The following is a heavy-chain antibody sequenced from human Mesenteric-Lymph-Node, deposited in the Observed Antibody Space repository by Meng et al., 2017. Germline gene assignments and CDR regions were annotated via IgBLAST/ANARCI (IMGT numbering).Heavy chain of an antibody. CDR3: AKPPADGYNYVDY. V-gene: IGHV3-33*06. Sequence: QVQLVESGGGMVQPGRSLRLSCAASGFTFSGYGMHWVRQAPGKGLEWVAVIWYDGSDKFYADSVKGRFTISRDNFKNTLYLQMNSLRAEDTAVYYCAKPPADGYNYVDYWGQGTLVTVSS. CDR1: GFTFSGYG. D-gene: IGHD5-24*01. J-gene: IGHJ4*02. CDR2: IWYDGSDK.